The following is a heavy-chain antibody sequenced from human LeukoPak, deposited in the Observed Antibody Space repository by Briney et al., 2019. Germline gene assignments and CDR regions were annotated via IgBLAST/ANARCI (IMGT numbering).Heavy chain of an antibody. CDR3: ARMGDYHLVSFFDY. J-gene: IGHJ4*02. V-gene: IGHV1-18*01. CDR1: GYTFTSYG. Sequence: ASVKVSCKSSGYTFTSYGFSWVRQAPGQGREWMGWVSAYDGNTNYAQKLQGRVTMNTDTSTSTVYMELRSLRSDDTAVYYCARMGDYHLVSFFDYWGQGTLVTVSS. CDR2: VSAYDGNT. D-gene: IGHD4/OR15-4a*01.